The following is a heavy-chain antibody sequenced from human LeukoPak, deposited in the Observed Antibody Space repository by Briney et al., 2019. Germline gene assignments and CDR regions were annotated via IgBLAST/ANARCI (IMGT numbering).Heavy chain of an antibody. V-gene: IGHV3-48*03. CDR2: ISSSGSTI. D-gene: IGHD6-13*01. CDR1: GFTFSSYC. CDR3: ATSRWSGGGYDAFAM. J-gene: IGHJ3*02. Sequence: PGGSLRLSCAASGFTFSSYCMDWVRQAPGKGLEWVSYISSSGSTINYADSLKGRFTISRDNAKNSLYLQMNSPRAEDTALYYCATSRWSGGGYDAFAMWGQGTVVTVSS.